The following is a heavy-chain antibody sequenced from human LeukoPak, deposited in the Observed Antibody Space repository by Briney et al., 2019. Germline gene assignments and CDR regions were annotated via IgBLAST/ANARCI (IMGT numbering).Heavy chain of an antibody. D-gene: IGHD5-12*01. CDR3: ARRLRGGPGLYYMDV. CDR2: IIPILGIA. Sequence: SEKVSCKASGGTFSSYAISWVRQAPGQGLEWMGRIIPILGIANYAQKLQGRVTMTTDTSTSTAYMELRSLRSDDTAVYYCARRLRGGPGLYYMDVWGKGTTVTVSS. J-gene: IGHJ6*03. V-gene: IGHV1-69*04. CDR1: GGTFSSYA.